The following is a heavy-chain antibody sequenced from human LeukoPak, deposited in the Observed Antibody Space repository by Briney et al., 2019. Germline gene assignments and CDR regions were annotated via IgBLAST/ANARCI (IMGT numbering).Heavy chain of an antibody. D-gene: IGHD5-24*01. V-gene: IGHV4-31*03. CDR2: IYYSGST. CDR3: ARDRRDVGDGYHWGYYYFMDV. Sequence: SETLSLTCTVSGGSISSGDYYWSWIRQHPGKGLEWIGYIYYSGSTYYNPSLKSRVTISVDTSKNQFSLKLSSVTAADTAVYYCARDRRDVGDGYHWGYYYFMDVWGKGTTVTVSS. J-gene: IGHJ6*03. CDR1: GGSISSGDYY.